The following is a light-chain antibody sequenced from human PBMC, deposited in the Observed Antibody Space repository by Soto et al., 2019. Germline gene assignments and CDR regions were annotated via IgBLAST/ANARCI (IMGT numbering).Light chain of an antibody. CDR3: QQYSSSSGT. Sequence: DIQMTQSPSTLSASVGDRVTITCRASQSIYSWLAWYQQKPGKAPKLLIYDASNVESGVPARSSGSASGTEFTLTISSLQADDFATYYCQQYSSSSGTFGQGTKVEIK. V-gene: IGKV1-5*01. CDR1: QSIYSW. J-gene: IGKJ1*01. CDR2: DAS.